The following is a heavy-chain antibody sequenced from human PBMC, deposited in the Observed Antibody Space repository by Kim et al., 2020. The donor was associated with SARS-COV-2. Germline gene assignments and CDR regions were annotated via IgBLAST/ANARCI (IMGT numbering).Heavy chain of an antibody. J-gene: IGHJ4*02. V-gene: IGHV3-33*01. CDR1: GFTFSSYG. D-gene: IGHD5-12*01. CDR3: AIAAYRGNDYLAY. CDR2: IWYDGSNK. Sequence: GGSLRLSCAASGFTFSSYGMHWVRQAPGKGLEWVAVIWYDGSNKYYADSVKGRFTISRDNSKNTLYLQMNSLRAEDTAVYYCAIAAYRGNDYLAYWGQGALVTVSS.